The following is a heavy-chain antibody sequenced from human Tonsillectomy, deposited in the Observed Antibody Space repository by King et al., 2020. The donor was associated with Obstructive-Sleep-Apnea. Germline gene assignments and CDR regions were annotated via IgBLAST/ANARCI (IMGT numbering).Heavy chain of an antibody. CDR1: DGSSSSYY. CDR2: IYYSGST. D-gene: IGHD4-17*01. J-gene: IGHJ3*02. CDR3: ARSLDYGDYPGAFDI. V-gene: IGHV4-59*08. Sequence: VQLQESGPGLVKPSETLSLTCTVSDGSSSSYYWSWIRQPPGKGLEWIGYIYYSGSTNYNPSLQSRVTISVDTSKNQFSLKLSSVAATDTAVYYCARSLDYGDYPGAFDIWGQGTMVTVSS.